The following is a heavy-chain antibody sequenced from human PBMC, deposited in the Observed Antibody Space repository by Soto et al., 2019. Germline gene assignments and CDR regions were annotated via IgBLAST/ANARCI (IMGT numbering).Heavy chain of an antibody. CDR1: GYTFTVYY. Sequence: ASVKVSCKASGYTFTVYYMHWVRQAPGQGLEWMGWINPKSGGTMYPQKFQGRVTMTWDTSISTAYMALTRLRSDDTAVYYCARRYCSDSYCSYFDYWGRGTLVTVSS. CDR2: INPKSGGT. V-gene: IGHV1-2*02. CDR3: ARRYCSDSYCSYFDY. J-gene: IGHJ4*02. D-gene: IGHD2-15*01.